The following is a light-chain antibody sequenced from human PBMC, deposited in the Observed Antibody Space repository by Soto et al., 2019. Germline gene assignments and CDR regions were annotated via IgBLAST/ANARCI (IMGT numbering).Light chain of an antibody. CDR3: CSYAGSYTHV. CDR2: DVI. J-gene: IGLJ1*01. Sequence: QSALTQPASVSGSPGQSITISCTGSSNTIGGYNVVSWYQQHPGKAPKLIIYDVIKRPSGVPDRFSGSKSGNTASLTISGLQAEDEADYYCCSYAGSYTHVFGTGTKVTVL. CDR1: SNTIGGYNV. V-gene: IGLV2-11*01.